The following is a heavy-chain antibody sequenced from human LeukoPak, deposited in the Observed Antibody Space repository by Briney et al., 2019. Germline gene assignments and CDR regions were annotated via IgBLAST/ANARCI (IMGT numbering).Heavy chain of an antibody. CDR1: GFTFSNYA. V-gene: IGHV3-23*01. CDR2: ISGGGIST. D-gene: IGHD2-15*01. CDR3: AREYCSGGSCYVDY. Sequence: GGSLRLSCAASGFTFSNYAMNWVRQAPGKGLEWVSGISGGGISTYYADSVKGRFTISRDNSKNTLYLQMNSLRAEDTAVYYCAREYCSGGSCYVDYWGQGTLVTVSS. J-gene: IGHJ4*02.